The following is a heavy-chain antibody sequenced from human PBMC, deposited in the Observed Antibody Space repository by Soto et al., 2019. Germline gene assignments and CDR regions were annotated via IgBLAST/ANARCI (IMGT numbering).Heavy chain of an antibody. Sequence: PGGSLRLSCAASGFTVSSNYMSWVRQAPGKGLEWVSVIYSGGSTYYADSVKGRFTISRDNSKNTLYLQMNSLRAEDTAVYYCARDNGLAAAGTYYYYGMDVWGQGTTVTVSS. D-gene: IGHD6-13*01. CDR1: GFTVSSNY. V-gene: IGHV3-53*01. CDR3: ARDNGLAAAGTYYYYGMDV. CDR2: IYSGGST. J-gene: IGHJ6*02.